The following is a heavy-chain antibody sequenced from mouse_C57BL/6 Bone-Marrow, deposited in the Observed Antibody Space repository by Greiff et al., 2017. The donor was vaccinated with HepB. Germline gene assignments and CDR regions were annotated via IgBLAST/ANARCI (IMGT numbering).Heavy chain of an antibody. CDR2: IYPRSGNT. CDR3: ARSWGFYYAMDY. CDR1: GYTFTSYG. V-gene: IGHV1-81*01. Sequence: VQLQQSGAELARPGASVKLSCKASGYTFTSYGISWVKQGTGQGLEWIGEIYPRSGNTYYNEKFKGKATLTADKSSSTAYMELRSLTSEDSAVYFCARSWGFYYAMDYWGQGTSVTVSS. J-gene: IGHJ4*01.